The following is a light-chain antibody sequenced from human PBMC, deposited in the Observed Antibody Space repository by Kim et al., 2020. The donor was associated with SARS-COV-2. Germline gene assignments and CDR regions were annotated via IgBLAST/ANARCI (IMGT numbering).Light chain of an antibody. CDR1: QSISGW. J-gene: IGKJ1*01. CDR2: QAS. CDR3: HQYKTYSWA. Sequence: AAVGDRVTITCRASQSISGWLAWYQQKPGKAPKVLLYQASNLESGVPSRFSGSGSGTEFTLTISGLQPDDFATYYCHQYKTYSWAFGQGTKVDIK. V-gene: IGKV1-5*03.